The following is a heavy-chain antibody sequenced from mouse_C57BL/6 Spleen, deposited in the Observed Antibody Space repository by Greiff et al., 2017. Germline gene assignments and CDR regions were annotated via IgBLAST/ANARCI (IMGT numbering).Heavy chain of an antibody. CDR1: GYTFTSYW. J-gene: IGHJ4*01. CDR3: ARWDSSGYVYAMDY. Sequence: FQLQQPGAELVKPGASVKLSCKASGYTFTSYWMQWVKQRPGQGLEWIGEIDPSDSYTNYNQKFKGKATLTVDTSSSTAYMQLSSLTSEDSAVYYCARWDSSGYVYAMDYWGQGTSVTVSS. CDR2: IDPSDSYT. D-gene: IGHD3-2*02. V-gene: IGHV1-50*01.